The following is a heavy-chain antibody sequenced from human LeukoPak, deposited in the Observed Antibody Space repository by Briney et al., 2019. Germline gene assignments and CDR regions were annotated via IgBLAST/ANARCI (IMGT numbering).Heavy chain of an antibody. J-gene: IGHJ4*02. D-gene: IGHD3-10*01. Sequence: GGSLRLSCAASGFTVSSNYMSWVRQAPGKGLEWVSVIYSGGSTYYADSVRGQFTISRDNSKNTVYLQMNNLRPDGTAVYYCAREIFGSGSYPDFWGQGTLVTVSS. V-gene: IGHV3-53*01. CDR1: GFTVSSNY. CDR2: IYSGGST. CDR3: AREIFGSGSYPDF.